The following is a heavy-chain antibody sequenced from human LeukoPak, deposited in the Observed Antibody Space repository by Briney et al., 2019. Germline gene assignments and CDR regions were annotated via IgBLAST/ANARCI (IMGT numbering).Heavy chain of an antibody. CDR1: GYTFTGYY. CDR3: AREGRNGYNEGYFDY. J-gene: IGHJ4*02. Sequence: ASVKVSCKASGYTFTGYYMHWVRQAPGQRLDWMGWINPNSGGTKYAQNFQGRVTLTTDTSINTAYMELSSLRSDDTAVYYCAREGRNGYNEGYFDYWGQGTLVTVSS. CDR2: INPNSGGT. V-gene: IGHV1-2*02. D-gene: IGHD5-24*01.